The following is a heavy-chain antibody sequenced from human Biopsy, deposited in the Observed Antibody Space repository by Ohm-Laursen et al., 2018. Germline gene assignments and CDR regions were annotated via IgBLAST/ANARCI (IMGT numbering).Heavy chain of an antibody. CDR2: ISHTGYA. J-gene: IGHJ1*01. V-gene: IGHV4-59*11. Sequence: TLSLTCTVSGGSFTGHYWTWIRQPPGKGLEWIGHISHTGYASYKSSLKSRVTISLDTSRKHFSLRLTSLAAADTAVYYCARGSNEYGGLYFPHWGQGTLVTVSS. D-gene: IGHD4-23*01. CDR1: GGSFTGHY. CDR3: ARGSNEYGGLYFPH.